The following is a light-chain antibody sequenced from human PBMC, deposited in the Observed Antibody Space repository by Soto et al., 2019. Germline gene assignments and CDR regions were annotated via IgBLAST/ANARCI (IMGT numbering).Light chain of an antibody. Sequence: EIVLTQSPGTLSLSPGERATLSCRASQSVSSSYLAWYQQKPGQAPRLLIYGASSRATDIPDRFSGSGSGTDFTLTISRLEPEDFAVYYCQQYGGSPPFTFGPGTKVDIK. CDR2: GAS. V-gene: IGKV3-20*01. J-gene: IGKJ3*01. CDR3: QQYGGSPPFT. CDR1: QSVSSSY.